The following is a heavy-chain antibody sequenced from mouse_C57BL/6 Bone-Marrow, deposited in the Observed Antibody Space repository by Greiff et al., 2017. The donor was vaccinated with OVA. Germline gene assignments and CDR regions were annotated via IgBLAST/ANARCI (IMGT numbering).Heavy chain of an antibody. Sequence: QVQLQQPGAELVRPGSSVKLSCKASGYTFTSYWMHWVKQRPIQGLEWIGNIDPSDSETHYNQKFKDKATLTVDKSSSTAYMQLSSLTSEDSAVYYCASGGELRLRGWYYFDYWGQGTTLTVSS. CDR3: ASGGELRLRGWYYFDY. CDR1: GYTFTSYW. V-gene: IGHV1-52*01. CDR2: IDPSDSET. J-gene: IGHJ2*01. D-gene: IGHD3-2*02.